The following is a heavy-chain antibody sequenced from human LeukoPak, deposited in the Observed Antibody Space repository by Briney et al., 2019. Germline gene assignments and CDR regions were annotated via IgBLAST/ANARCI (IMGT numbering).Heavy chain of an antibody. CDR3: ARGRTTGNDFDY. D-gene: IGHD1-1*01. V-gene: IGHV1-8*01. CDR2: MNPNSGNT. CDR1: GYTFTNYD. Sequence: ASVKVPCKASGYTFTNYDINWVRQATGQGLEWMGWMNPNSGNTGYAQKFQGRVTMTRSTSISTAYMELSSLRSEDTAVYYCARGRTTGNDFDYRGQGTLVTVSS. J-gene: IGHJ4*02.